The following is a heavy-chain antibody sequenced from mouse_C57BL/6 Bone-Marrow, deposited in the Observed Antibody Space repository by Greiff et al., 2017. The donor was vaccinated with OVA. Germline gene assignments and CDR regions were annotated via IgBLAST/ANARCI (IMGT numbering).Heavy chain of an antibody. CDR2: IYPRSGNT. CDR3: ARERYGYAMDY. V-gene: IGHV1-81*01. J-gene: IGHJ4*01. D-gene: IGHD1-1*01. CDR1: GYTFTSYG. Sequence: LQESGAELARPGASVKLSCKASGYTFTSYGISWVKQRTGQGLEWIGEIYPRSGNTYYNEKFKGKATLTADKSSSTAYMELRSLTSEDSAVYFCARERYGYAMDYWGQGTSVTVSS.